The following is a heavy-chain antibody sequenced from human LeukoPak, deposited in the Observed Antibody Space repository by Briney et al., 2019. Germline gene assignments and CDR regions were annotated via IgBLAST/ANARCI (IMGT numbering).Heavy chain of an antibody. CDR2: IYYSGST. J-gene: IGHJ6*03. V-gene: IGHV4-31*03. CDR3: ARGLLDYYFFYMVV. Sequence: PSATLSLTCTVSGGSISSGGYYWSWIRQHPGEGLEWIGYIYYSGSTYYNPSLKSRVTISVDTSKNQVSLKLSSVTAADTAVYYCARGLLDYYFFYMVVWGKGTTVTVSS. D-gene: IGHD2/OR15-2a*01. CDR1: GGSISSGGYY.